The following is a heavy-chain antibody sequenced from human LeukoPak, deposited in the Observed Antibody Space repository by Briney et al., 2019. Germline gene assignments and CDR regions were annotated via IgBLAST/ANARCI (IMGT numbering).Heavy chain of an antibody. J-gene: IGHJ4*02. CDR1: GFTLSDYY. Sequence: GGSLRLSCLASGFTLSDYYMSWLRQAPGKGLEWVAYISSAGNIIYYADSLKGRLTISRDNTKKSVSLQMNSPRAEDTAVYYCARGLAKLDYWGQGTLITVSS. CDR3: ARGLAKLDY. D-gene: IGHD2-21*01. V-gene: IGHV3-11*04. CDR2: ISSAGNII.